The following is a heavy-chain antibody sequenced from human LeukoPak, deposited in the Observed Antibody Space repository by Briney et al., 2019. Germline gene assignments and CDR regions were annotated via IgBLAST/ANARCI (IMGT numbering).Heavy chain of an antibody. D-gene: IGHD3-10*01. J-gene: IGHJ4*02. CDR2: INGDGRDT. CDR1: DFAFSSYW. Sequence: GGTLRLSCAASDFAFSSYWMNWVRQAPGKGLEWVANINGDGRDTYYVGSVRGRFTISRDNADNSLYLQMHNLRGDDTAVYYCARGVSSAIDWWGQGTLVTVSS. CDR3: ARGVSSAIDW. V-gene: IGHV3-7*01.